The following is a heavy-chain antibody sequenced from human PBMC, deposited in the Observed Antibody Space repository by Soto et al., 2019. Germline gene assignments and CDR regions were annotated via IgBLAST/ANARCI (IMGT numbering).Heavy chain of an antibody. CDR3: ARHPRLGGDFWSGYYPNSYYYYGMDV. D-gene: IGHD3-3*01. CDR1: GGTFSSYA. J-gene: IGHJ6*02. Sequence: SVKVSCKASGGTFSSYAISWVRQAPGQGLEWMGGIIPIFGTANYAQKFQGRVTITADESTSTAYMELSSLRSEDTAVYYCARHPRLGGDFWSGYYPNSYYYYGMDVWGQGTTVTVSS. CDR2: IIPIFGTA. V-gene: IGHV1-69*13.